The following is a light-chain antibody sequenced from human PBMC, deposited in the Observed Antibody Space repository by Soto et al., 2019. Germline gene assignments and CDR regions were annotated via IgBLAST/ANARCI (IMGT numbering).Light chain of an antibody. CDR2: GAS. Sequence: IVLTQSPGTLSLSPGERATLSCRASQSVSSSYLAWYQQQPGQAPRLLIYGASSRATGIPDRFSGSGSGTDFTLTISRLEPEDFAVYYCQQYGSSPPTFGQGTKVEIK. J-gene: IGKJ1*01. CDR1: QSVSSSY. CDR3: QQYGSSPPT. V-gene: IGKV3-20*01.